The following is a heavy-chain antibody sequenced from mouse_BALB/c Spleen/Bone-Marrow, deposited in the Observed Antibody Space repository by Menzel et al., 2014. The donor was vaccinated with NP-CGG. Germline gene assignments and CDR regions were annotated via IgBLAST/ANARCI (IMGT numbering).Heavy chain of an antibody. D-gene: IGHD3-3*01. J-gene: IGHJ2*01. CDR2: IYPGNSDT. V-gene: IGHV1-5*01. CDR1: GYTFTSYW. CDR3: TRSWDRYYFDY. Sequence: VQLQQSGTVLARPGASVKMSCKASGYTFTSYWMHWAKQRPGQGLEWIGAIYPGNSDTSYNQKFKGKAKLTAVTSTSTAYMELSSLTNEDSAVYYCTRSWDRYYFDYWGQGTTLTVSS.